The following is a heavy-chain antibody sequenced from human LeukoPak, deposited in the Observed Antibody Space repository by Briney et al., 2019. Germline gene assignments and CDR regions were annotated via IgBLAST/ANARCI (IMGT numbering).Heavy chain of an antibody. J-gene: IGHJ6*03. CDR1: GFTFSSYS. CDR2: ISKSSDYI. Sequence: GGSLRLSCAASGFTFSSYSMNWVRQAPGKGLEWVSSISKSSDYIKYADSVRGRFTISRDNAKNSLYLQMNSLRAEDTAVYYCARHLEKDFWTGIYKDYYYYYMDVWGKGTTVTVSS. V-gene: IGHV3-21*01. D-gene: IGHD3/OR15-3a*01. CDR3: ARHLEKDFWTGIYKDYYYYYMDV.